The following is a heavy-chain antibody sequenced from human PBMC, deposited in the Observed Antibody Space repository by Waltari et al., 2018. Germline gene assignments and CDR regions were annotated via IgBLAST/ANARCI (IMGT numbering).Heavy chain of an antibody. J-gene: IGHJ3*01. CDR2: IHYSGST. CDR1: GGPMRDYY. Sequence: QEQLQESGPGLVKPAETLSLTCSVSGGPMRDYYWSWIRQPPGKGLDWIGYIHYSGSTNYNPSLKSRVTISVDTSKNQFSLKLRSVTAADTAVYYCARASAGHYDAFDLWSQGTTVSVSS. V-gene: IGHV4-59*13. CDR3: ARASAGHYDAFDL. D-gene: IGHD3-3*01.